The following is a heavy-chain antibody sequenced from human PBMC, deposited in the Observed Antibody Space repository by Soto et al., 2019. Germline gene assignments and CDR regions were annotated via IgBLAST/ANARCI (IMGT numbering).Heavy chain of an antibody. CDR2: IYSGGST. J-gene: IGHJ4*02. V-gene: IGHV3-53*01. CDR3: ARAPHYSSGWYHY. Sequence: PGGSLRLSCAASGFTVSSNYMSWVRQAPGKGLEWVSVIYSGGSTYYADSVKGRFTISRDNSKNTLYLQMNSLRAEDTAVYYCARAPHYSSGWYHYWGQGTLVTVSS. D-gene: IGHD6-19*01. CDR1: GFTVSSNY.